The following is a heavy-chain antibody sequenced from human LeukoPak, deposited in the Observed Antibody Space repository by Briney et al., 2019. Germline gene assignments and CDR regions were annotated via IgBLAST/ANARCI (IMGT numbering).Heavy chain of an antibody. D-gene: IGHD7-27*01. V-gene: IGHV1-2*02. CDR2: INPNSGGT. Sequence: ASVKVSCKASGYTFTGYYMHWVRQAPGQGLEWMGWINPNSGGTNYAQKFQGRVTMTRDTSISTAYMELSRLRSDDTAVYYCARVIVRAPWGPFDYWGQGTLVTVSS. CDR1: GYTFTGYY. J-gene: IGHJ4*02. CDR3: ARVIVRAPWGPFDY.